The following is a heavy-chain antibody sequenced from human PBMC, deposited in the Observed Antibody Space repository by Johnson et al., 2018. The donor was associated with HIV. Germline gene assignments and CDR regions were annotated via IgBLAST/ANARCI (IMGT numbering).Heavy chain of an antibody. CDR1: GFIFDDYG. V-gene: IGHV3-20*04. J-gene: IGHJ3*02. D-gene: IGHD4-17*01. CDR3: ARGGGYCDYVDAFDM. Sequence: VQLVESGGGVVRPGGSLKLSCAASGFIFDDYGMSWVRQAPGKGLEWVSGINWNGGSTSYGDSVKGRFTISRDNAKNSLYLQMNSLRVEDTALYFCARGGGYCDYVDAFDMWGQGTMVTVSS. CDR2: INWNGGST.